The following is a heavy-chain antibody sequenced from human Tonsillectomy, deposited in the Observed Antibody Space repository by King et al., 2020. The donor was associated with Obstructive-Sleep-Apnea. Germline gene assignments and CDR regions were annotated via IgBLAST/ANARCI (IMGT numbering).Heavy chain of an antibody. CDR3: AGFPIRECSGGRCYFYFDN. J-gene: IGHJ4*02. V-gene: IGHV1-69*09. CDR1: GGTFATFG. CDR2: IIPFHAIT. Sequence: QLVQSGAEVKKPGSSVEVSCKASGGTFATFGVSWVRHSPGHGLEWMGSIIPFHAITNYAQRFQGRVTLTADISTTTALMELSSLYSEDTAVYYCAGFPIRECSGGRCYFYFDNWGQGTLVTVSS. D-gene: IGHD2-15*01.